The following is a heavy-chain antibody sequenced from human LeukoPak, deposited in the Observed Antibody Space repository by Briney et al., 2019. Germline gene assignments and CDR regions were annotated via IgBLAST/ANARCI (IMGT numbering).Heavy chain of an antibody. CDR2: ISYDGSNK. J-gene: IGHJ4*02. V-gene: IGHV3-30-3*01. D-gene: IGHD4-23*01. CDR1: GFTFSSYA. Sequence: SGGSLRLSCAASGFTFSSYAMHWVRQAPGKGLEWVAVISYDGSNKYYADSVKGRFTISRDNSKNTLYLQMNSLRAEDTAVYYCAKDKGNSYYFDYWGQGTLVTVSS. CDR3: AKDKGNSYYFDY.